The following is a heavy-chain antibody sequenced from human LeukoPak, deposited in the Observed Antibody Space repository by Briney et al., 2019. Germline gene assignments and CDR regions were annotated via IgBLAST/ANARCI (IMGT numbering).Heavy chain of an antibody. D-gene: IGHD3-9*01. V-gene: IGHV4-39*07. CDR3: ARVLRYFDWLLSGYYYYYMDV. CDR1: GGSISSSSYY. CDR2: IYYSGST. J-gene: IGHJ6*03. Sequence: SETLSLTCTVPGGSISSSSYYWGWIRQPPGKGLEWIGSIYYSGSTYYNPSLKSRVTISVDTSKNQFSLKLSSVTAADTAVYYCARVLRYFDWLLSGYYYYYMDVWGKGTTVTVSS.